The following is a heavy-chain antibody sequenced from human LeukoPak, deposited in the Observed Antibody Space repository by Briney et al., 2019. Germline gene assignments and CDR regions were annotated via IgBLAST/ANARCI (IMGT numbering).Heavy chain of an antibody. CDR2: IYYSGST. D-gene: IGHD4-17*01. J-gene: IGHJ4*02. CDR3: ARSLAEGTVTTVEY. CDR1: GGSIRSYY. Sequence: SETLSLTCTVSGGSIRSYYWSWIRQPPGKGLEWIGYIYYSGSTNHNPSLKSRVTISVDTSKNQFSLKLSSMTAADTAVYYCARSLAEGTVTTVEYWGQGTLVTVSS. V-gene: IGHV4-59*01.